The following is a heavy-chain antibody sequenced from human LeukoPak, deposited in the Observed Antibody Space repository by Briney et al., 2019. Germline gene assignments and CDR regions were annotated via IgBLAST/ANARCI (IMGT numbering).Heavy chain of an antibody. CDR2: VNPSGCSR. J-gene: IGHJ5*02. D-gene: IGHD6-13*01. Sequence: ASVKVSCKASGYTFTSYYMHWVQQAPGHGLEWMGIVNPSGCSRSYAQKFQGRVTMTRDTSTSTVYMELSSLRSEDTAVYYCARDRRSSSWKIQNWFDPWGQGTLVTVSA. CDR1: GYTFTSYY. CDR3: ARDRRSSSWKIQNWFDP. V-gene: IGHV1-46*01.